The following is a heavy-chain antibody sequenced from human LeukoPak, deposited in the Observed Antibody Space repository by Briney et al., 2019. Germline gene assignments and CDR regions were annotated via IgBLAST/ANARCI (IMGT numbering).Heavy chain of an antibody. CDR3: AKRTGFGELFRDY. CDR1: GFTFSNYG. D-gene: IGHD3-10*01. V-gene: IGHV3-30*18. J-gene: IGHJ4*02. CDR2: ISYDGTNK. Sequence: PGGSLRLSCAASGFTFSNYGMHWVRQAPGKGLEWVAVISYDGTNKYYVDSVKGRFTISRDNSKNTLYLQMNSLRAEDTAVYYCAKRTGFGELFRDYWGQGTLVTVSS.